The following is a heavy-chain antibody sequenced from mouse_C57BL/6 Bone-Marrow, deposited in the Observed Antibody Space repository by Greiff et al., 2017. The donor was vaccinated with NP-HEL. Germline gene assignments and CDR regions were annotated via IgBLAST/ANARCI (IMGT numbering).Heavy chain of an antibody. Sequence: VQLQQSGAELVRPGSSVKLSCKASGYTFTSYWMHWVKQRPIQGLEWIGNIDPSDSETHYNQKFKDKATLTVDKSSSTAYMQLSSLTSEDSAVYYCARFFYYDGSSPYWYFDVWGTGTTVTVSS. CDR1: GYTFTSYW. CDR2: IDPSDSET. CDR3: ARFFYYDGSSPYWYFDV. D-gene: IGHD1-1*01. V-gene: IGHV1-52*01. J-gene: IGHJ1*03.